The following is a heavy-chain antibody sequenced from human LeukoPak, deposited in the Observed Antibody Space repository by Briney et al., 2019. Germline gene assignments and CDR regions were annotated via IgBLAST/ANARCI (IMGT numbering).Heavy chain of an antibody. Sequence: PGGSLRLSCAASGFTFSQNYMNWIRQAPGKGLEWVSYISSSAYSIYYAASVKGRFTISRDNAKNSLYLQMDSLRAEDTAIYYCARGKRTFDYWGQGTLVTVSS. CDR2: ISSSAYSI. J-gene: IGHJ4*02. V-gene: IGHV3-11*01. D-gene: IGHD1-1*01. CDR3: ARGKRTFDY. CDR1: GFTFSQNY.